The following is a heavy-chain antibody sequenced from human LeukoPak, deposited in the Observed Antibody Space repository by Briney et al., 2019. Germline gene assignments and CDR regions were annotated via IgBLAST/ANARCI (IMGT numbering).Heavy chain of an antibody. V-gene: IGHV3-23*01. J-gene: IGHJ4*02. CDR3: SSIQKIDY. Sequence: GGSLRLSCAASGFTFSSYAMSWVRQAPGKGLEWVSAISGSGGTTYYADSVKGRFIISRDNSKNTLYVQMNSLRAEDTAVYYCSSIQKIDYWGQGTLVTVSS. CDR2: ISGSGGTT. CDR1: GFTFSSYA.